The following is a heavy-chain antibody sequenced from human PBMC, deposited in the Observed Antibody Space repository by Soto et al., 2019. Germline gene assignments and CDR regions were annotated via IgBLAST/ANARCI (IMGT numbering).Heavy chain of an antibody. Sequence: GGSLRLSCAASGFTFRSYDMNWVRQAPGTGLEWVSSIRGGVGSTNYADSVKGRFTISSDNFKNTLYLQMNSLRAEDTAVYYCATGVDSSGYYPGYWGQGTLVTVSS. CDR1: GFTFRSYD. CDR2: IRGGVGST. J-gene: IGHJ4*02. CDR3: ATGVDSSGYYPGY. D-gene: IGHD3-22*01. V-gene: IGHV3-23*01.